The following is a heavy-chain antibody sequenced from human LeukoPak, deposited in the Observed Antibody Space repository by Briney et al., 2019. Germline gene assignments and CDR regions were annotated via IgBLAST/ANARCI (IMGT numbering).Heavy chain of an antibody. CDR1: GGSISSSSNY. D-gene: IGHD6-13*01. CDR2: IYHRGNT. Sequence: SETLSLTCTVSGGSISSSSNYWAWIRQPPGKGLEWIGNIYHRGNTYYDPSLKSRITASVDTSKNQFSLELSSVTAADTAVYYCARSGYSAIWYRGRFDIWGQGTMVTV. J-gene: IGHJ3*02. CDR3: ARSGYSAIWYRGRFDI. V-gene: IGHV4-39*01.